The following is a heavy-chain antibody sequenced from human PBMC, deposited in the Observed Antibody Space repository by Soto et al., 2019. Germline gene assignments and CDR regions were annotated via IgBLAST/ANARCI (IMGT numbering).Heavy chain of an antibody. J-gene: IGHJ5*02. CDR2: ISGSGGGT. CDR1: GFTSSSYA. Sequence: PGGSLRLSCAASGFTSSSYAMSWVRQAPGKGLEWVSTISGSGGGTYYADSVKGRFTISRDNSKNTAYLQMNSLKTEDTAVYYCTSKVDTAIVMEFWFDPWGQGTLVTVSS. D-gene: IGHD5-18*01. V-gene: IGHV3-23*01. CDR3: TSKVDTAIVMEFWFDP.